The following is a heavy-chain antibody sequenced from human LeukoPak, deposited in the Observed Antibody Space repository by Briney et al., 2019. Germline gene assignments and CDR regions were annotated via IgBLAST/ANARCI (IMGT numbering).Heavy chain of an antibody. V-gene: IGHV4-31*03. J-gene: IGHJ4*02. Sequence: SETLSLTCTVSGGSISSGGYYWSWIRQHPGKGLEWIGSIHPSGTLYNNPSLESRVTMSMDTSKNQFSLNLNSVTAADTAVYFCSRGLDSRKLGYWGQGTLVTVSS. CDR3: SRGLDSRKLGY. CDR2: IHPSGTL. CDR1: GGSISSGGYY. D-gene: IGHD3-22*01.